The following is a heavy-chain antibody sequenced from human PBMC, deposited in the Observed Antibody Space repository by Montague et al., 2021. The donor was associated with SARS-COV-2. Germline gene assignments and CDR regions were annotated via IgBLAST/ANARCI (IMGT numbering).Heavy chain of an antibody. V-gene: IGHV4-59*01. D-gene: IGHD2-15*01. CDR3: ARAVVGAKTATIES. CDR2: MHSTGST. CDR1: GGSINNYF. J-gene: IGHJ4*02. Sequence: SETLSLTCSVSGGSINNYFWGWIRQSPGKGLEWVGYMHSTGSTAYNPSLKSRVIISVDTSKTQISLKLSSVSAADTALYYRARAVVGAKTATIESWGQGTLVTVSS.